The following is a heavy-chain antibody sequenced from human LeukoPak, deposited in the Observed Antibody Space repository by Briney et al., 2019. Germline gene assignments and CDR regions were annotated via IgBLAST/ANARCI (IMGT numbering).Heavy chain of an antibody. J-gene: IGHJ4*02. D-gene: IGHD2-15*01. V-gene: IGHV1-69*04. CDR1: GGTFSSYA. CDR2: IIPILGIA. Sequence: ASVKVSCKASGGTFSSYAISWVRQAPGQGLEWMGRIIPILGIANYAQKFQGRVTITADKPTSTAYMELSSLRSEDTAVYYCARSATAATPDDYWGQGTLVTVSS. CDR3: ARSATAATPDDY.